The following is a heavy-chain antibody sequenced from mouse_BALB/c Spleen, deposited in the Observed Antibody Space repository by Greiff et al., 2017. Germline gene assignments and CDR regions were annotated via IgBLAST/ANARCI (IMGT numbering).Heavy chain of an antibody. Sequence: EVQLVESGGGLVQPGGSLKLSCAASGFTFSSYTMSWVRQTPEKRLEWVAYISNGGGSTYYPDTVKGRFTISRDNAKNTLYLQMSSLKSEDTAMYYCARRGITPYFDYWGQGTTLTVSS. D-gene: IGHD1-1*01. CDR3: ARRGITPYFDY. V-gene: IGHV5-12-2*01. J-gene: IGHJ2*01. CDR1: GFTFSSYT. CDR2: ISNGGGST.